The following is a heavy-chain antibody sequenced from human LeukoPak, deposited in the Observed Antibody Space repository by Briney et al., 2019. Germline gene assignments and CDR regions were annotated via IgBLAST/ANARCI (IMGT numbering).Heavy chain of an antibody. CDR1: GFTFSSYG. CDR2: IWYDGSNK. CDR3: AKVTSGNYYDSSGYYSD. V-gene: IGHV3-33*03. Sequence: GGSLRLSCAASGFTFSSYGMHWVRQAPGKGLEWVAVIWYDGSNKYYADSVKGRFTISRDNAKNSLYLQMNSLRAEDTALYYCAKVTSGNYYDSSGYYSDWGQGTLVTVSS. J-gene: IGHJ4*02. D-gene: IGHD3-22*01.